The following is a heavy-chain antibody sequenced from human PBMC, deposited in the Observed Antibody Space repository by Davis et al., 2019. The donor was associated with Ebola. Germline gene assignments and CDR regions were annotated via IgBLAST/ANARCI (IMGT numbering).Heavy chain of an antibody. V-gene: IGHV3-74*01. CDR2: IKSDGSST. CDR3: AKARVDSGSNPIFDY. Sequence: GESLKISCVASGFTFSSYWMHWVRQAPGKGLVWVSRIKSDGSSTSYADSVKGRFTISRDNSKNTLYLQMNSLRAEDTAVYYCAKARVDSGSNPIFDYWGRGTLVTVSS. J-gene: IGHJ4*02. CDR1: GFTFSSYW. D-gene: IGHD1-26*01.